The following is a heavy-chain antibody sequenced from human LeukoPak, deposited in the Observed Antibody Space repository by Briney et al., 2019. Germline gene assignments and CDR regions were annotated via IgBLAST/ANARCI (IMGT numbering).Heavy chain of an antibody. CDR3: AKYGYNWNYYYFDY. J-gene: IGHJ4*02. D-gene: IGHD1-7*01. Sequence: PGGSLRLSCAASGFTFSSYSMNWVRQAPGKGLEWVSSISSSSSYIYYADSVKGRFTISRDNAKNSLYLQMNSLRAEDTAVYYCAKYGYNWNYYYFDYWGQGTLVTVSS. CDR2: ISSSSSYI. V-gene: IGHV3-21*04. CDR1: GFTFSSYS.